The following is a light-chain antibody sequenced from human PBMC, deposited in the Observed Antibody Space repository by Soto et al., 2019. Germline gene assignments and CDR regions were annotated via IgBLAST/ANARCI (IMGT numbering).Light chain of an antibody. CDR3: QQYYTTPPA. Sequence: DIVMTQSPDSLAVSLGERATINCKSSQSVLYSPNGKNYLAWFQQKPGQPPKLIIYWASTRESGVPDRFSGSGSGTDFTLNISSLQAEDVAVYYCQQYYTTPPAFGPGTKVDIK. CDR2: WAS. J-gene: IGKJ3*01. CDR1: QSVLYSPNGKNY. V-gene: IGKV4-1*01.